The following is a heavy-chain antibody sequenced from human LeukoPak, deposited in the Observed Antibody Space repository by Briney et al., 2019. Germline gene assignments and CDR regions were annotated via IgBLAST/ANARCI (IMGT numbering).Heavy chain of an antibody. CDR1: GYSFTSYW. D-gene: IGHD2-15*01. J-gene: IGHJ4*02. CDR3: ARFLVGSGGSCYDY. CDR2: IYTGDSDT. V-gene: IGHV5-51*01. Sequence: ESLKISCKGSGYSFTSYWFGWVRQMPGKSLEWMGIIYTGDSDTRYSPSFQGQVTISADKSISTAYLQRSSLKASDTAMYYCARFLVGSGGSCYDYWGQGTLVTVSS.